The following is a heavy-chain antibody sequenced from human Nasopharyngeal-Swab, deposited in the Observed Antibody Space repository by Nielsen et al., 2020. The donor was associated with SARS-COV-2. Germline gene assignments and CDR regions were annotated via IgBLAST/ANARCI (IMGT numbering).Heavy chain of an antibody. Sequence: GESLKISCAASGFTFSSYAMHWVRQAPGKGLEWVAVISYDGSNKHYADSVKGRFTISRDNSKNTLYLQMNSLRAEDTAVYYCARVAGITMVRGVDYWGQGTLVTVSS. J-gene: IGHJ4*02. D-gene: IGHD3-10*01. CDR2: ISYDGSNK. V-gene: IGHV3-30-3*01. CDR3: ARVAGITMVRGVDY. CDR1: GFTFSSYA.